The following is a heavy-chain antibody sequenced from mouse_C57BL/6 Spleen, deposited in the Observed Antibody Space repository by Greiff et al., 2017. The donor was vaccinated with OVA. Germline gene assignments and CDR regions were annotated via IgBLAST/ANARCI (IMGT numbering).Heavy chain of an antibody. V-gene: IGHV1-66*01. J-gene: IGHJ2*01. CDR1: GYSFTSYY. Sequence: QVQLQQSGPELVKPGASVKISCKASGYSFTSYYIHWVKQRPGQGLEWIGWIYPGSGNTKYNEKFKGKATLTADTSSSTAYMQLSSLTSEDSAVYYCARGGLGLDFDYWGQGTTLTVSS. D-gene: IGHD4-1*01. CDR2: IYPGSGNT. CDR3: ARGGLGLDFDY.